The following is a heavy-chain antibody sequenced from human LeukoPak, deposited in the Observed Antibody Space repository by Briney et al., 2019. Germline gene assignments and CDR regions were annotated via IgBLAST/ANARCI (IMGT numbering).Heavy chain of an antibody. Sequence: SQTLSLTCAVSGGSISSGGYSWSWIRQPPGKGLEWIGYIYHSGSTYYNPSLKSRVTISVDRSENQFSLKLSSVTAADTAVYYCARGPEGYDFWSGYYTGGSFDCWGQGTLVTVSS. CDR1: GGSISSGGYS. D-gene: IGHD3-3*01. CDR3: ARGPEGYDFWSGYYTGGSFDC. J-gene: IGHJ4*02. CDR2: IYHSGST. V-gene: IGHV4-30-2*01.